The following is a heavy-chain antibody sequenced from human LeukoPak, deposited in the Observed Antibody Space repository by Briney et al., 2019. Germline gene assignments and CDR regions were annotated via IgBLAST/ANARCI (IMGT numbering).Heavy chain of an antibody. CDR2: ISYDGSNK. V-gene: IGHV3-30-3*01. CDR1: GFTFSSYA. D-gene: IGHD3-16*01. J-gene: IGHJ5*02. Sequence: GRSLRLSCAASGFTFSSYAMHWVRQAPGKGLEWVAVISYDGSNKYYADSVKGRFTILRDNSKNTLYLQINSLRAEDTALYYCAKDFTSNSLNWFDPWGQGTLVTVSS. CDR3: AKDFTSNSLNWFDP.